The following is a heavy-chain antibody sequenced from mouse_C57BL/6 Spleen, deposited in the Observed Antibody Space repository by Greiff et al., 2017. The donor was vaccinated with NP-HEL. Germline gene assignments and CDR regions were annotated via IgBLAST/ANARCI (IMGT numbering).Heavy chain of an antibody. CDR2: INPNNGGT. Sequence: EVQLQQSGPELVKPGASVKISCKASGYTFTDYYMNWVKQSHGKSLEWIGDINPNNGGTSYNQKFKGKATSTVDKSSSTAYMELRSLTSEDSAVYYCARSFAYWGQRTLVTVSA. V-gene: IGHV1-26*01. CDR3: ARSFAY. CDR1: GYTFTDYY. J-gene: IGHJ3*01.